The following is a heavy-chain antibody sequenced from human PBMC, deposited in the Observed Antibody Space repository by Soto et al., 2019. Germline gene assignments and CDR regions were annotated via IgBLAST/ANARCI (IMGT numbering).Heavy chain of an antibody. CDR3: ARAIPYFYDSSGLQDAFDF. D-gene: IGHD3-22*01. J-gene: IGHJ3*01. V-gene: IGHV1-2*04. Sequence: ASVKVSCKASGYALTGYYMHWVRQAPGQGLEWMGWINPNSGGTNYAQKFQGWVTMTRDTSISTAYMELSRLRSDDTAVYYCARAIPYFYDSSGLQDAFDFWGPGTMVTV. CDR2: INPNSGGT. CDR1: GYALTGYY.